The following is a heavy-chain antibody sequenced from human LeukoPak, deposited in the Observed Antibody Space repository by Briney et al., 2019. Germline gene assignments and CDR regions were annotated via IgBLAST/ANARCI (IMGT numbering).Heavy chain of an antibody. V-gene: IGHV3-15*01. J-gene: IGHJ6*03. CDR1: GFTFINAW. CDR2: IKAKAHGGTI. CDR3: TTLHEEIVVVPAATARFYYYYYMDV. Sequence: PGGSLRLSCAASGFTFINAWMAWVRQAPGKGLEWVGRIKAKAHGGTIEYAAPVKGRFTISRDDSKNTLYLQMNSLKTEDTAVYYCTTLHEEIVVVPAATARFYYYYYMDVWGKGTTVTISS. D-gene: IGHD2-2*01.